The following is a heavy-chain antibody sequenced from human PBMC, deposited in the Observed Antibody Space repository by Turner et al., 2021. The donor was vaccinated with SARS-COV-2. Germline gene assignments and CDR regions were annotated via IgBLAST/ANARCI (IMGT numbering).Heavy chain of an antibody. CDR1: GYTLTELS. D-gene: IGHD6-19*01. J-gene: IGHJ6*02. Sequence: QVQLVQSGAEVKKPGASVKVSCKVSGYTLTELSMHWVRQAPGKGLEWMGGFDPEDGETIYAQKFQGRVTMTEDTSTDTAYMELSSLRSEDTAVYYCATGVAVAGTPSDYYYYYGMEVWGQGTTVTVSS. CDR3: ATGVAVAGTPSDYYYYYGMEV. V-gene: IGHV1-24*01. CDR2: FDPEDGET.